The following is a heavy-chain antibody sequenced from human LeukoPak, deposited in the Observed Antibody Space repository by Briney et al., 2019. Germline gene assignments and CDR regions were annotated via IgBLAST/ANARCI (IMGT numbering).Heavy chain of an antibody. CDR2: IKKDGSEK. V-gene: IGHV3-7*01. D-gene: IGHD3-22*01. Sequence: GGSLRLSCAASGFTFSSYWMSWFRQAPGKGLEWVANIKKDGSEKYYVDSVKGRFTISRDNAKNSLYLQMNSLRAEDTAVYYCARRIGSSGPGSLQHWGQGTLVTVSS. J-gene: IGHJ1*01. CDR1: GFTFSSYW. CDR3: ARRIGSSGPGSLQH.